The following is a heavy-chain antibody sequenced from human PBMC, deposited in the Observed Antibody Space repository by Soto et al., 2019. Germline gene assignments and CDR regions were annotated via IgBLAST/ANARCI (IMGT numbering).Heavy chain of an antibody. Sequence: PRLSCAASGFTFSSYAISWVRQSPCKVLDWVSSISGSGGSTYYADSVKGRFTISRDNSKNTLYLQMNSLRAEDTAVYYCAKGDYYGSGSYHLRWVFDVFPFVYWGQGTLVTVSS. D-gene: IGHD3-10*01. CDR2: ISGSGGST. J-gene: IGHJ4*02. V-gene: IGHV3-23*01. CDR3: AKGDYYGSGSYHLRWVFDVFPFVY. CDR1: GFTFSSYA.